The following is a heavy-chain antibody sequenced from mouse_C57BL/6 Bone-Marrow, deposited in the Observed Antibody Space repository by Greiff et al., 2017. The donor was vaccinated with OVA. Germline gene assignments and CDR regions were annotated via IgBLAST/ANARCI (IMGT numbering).Heavy chain of an antibody. CDR2: INPSSGYT. V-gene: IGHV1-4*01. CDR1: GYTFTSYT. D-gene: IGHD1-1*02. Sequence: VQLQESGAELARPGASVKMSCKASGYTFTSYTMHWVKQRPGQGLEWIGYINPSSGYTKYNQKFKDKATLTADKSSSTAYMQLSSLTSEDSAVYYCARWMVGFAYWGQGTLVTVSA. J-gene: IGHJ3*01. CDR3: ARWMVGFAY.